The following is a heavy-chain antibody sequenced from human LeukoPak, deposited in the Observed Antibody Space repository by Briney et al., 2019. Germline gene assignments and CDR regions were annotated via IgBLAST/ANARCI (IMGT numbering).Heavy chain of an antibody. CDR1: GGSISSGSYY. J-gene: IGHJ3*02. V-gene: IGHV4-61*02. D-gene: IGHD6-13*01. Sequence: PSETLSLTCTVSGGSISSGSYYWSWIRQPAGKGLEWIGRIYTSGSTNYNPSLKSRVTISVDTSKNQFSLKPSSVTAADTAVYYCARSLWYSDAFDIWGQGTMVTVSS. CDR3: ARSLWYSDAFDI. CDR2: IYTSGST.